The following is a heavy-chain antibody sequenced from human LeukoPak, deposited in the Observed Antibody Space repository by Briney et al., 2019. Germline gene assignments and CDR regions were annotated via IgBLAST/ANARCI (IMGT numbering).Heavy chain of an antibody. D-gene: IGHD6-19*01. Sequence: KPSETLSLTCTVSGGSISSYYWSWIRQPPGKGLEWIGYIYTSGSANYNPSLKSRVTISVDTSKNQFSLKLSSVTAADTAVYYCARGGSGWYWDYYMDVWGKGTTVTVSS. J-gene: IGHJ6*03. CDR1: GGSISSYY. CDR3: ARGGSGWYWDYYMDV. V-gene: IGHV4-4*09. CDR2: IYTSGSA.